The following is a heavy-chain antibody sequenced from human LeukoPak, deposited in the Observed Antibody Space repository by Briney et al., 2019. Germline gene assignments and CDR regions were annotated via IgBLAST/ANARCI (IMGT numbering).Heavy chain of an antibody. D-gene: IGHD3-10*01. J-gene: IGHJ4*02. CDR1: GFTFSSYG. Sequence: GSSLRLSCAASGFTFSSYGMHWVRQAPGKGLEWVAVISYDGSKKYYADSVKGRFTISRDNSKNTPYLQMNSLRAEDTAVYYCATLITMVRGVTFDCWGQGTLVTVSS. CDR3: ATLITMVRGVTFDC. V-gene: IGHV3-30*03. CDR2: ISYDGSKK.